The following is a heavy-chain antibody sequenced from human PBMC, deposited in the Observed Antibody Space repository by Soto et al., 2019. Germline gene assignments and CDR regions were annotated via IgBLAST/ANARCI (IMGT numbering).Heavy chain of an antibody. CDR3: GGYSAYYYYMGV. Sequence: SETLSLTCTVSGGSISSSSYYWGWIRQPPGKGLEWIGSIYYTGNTYYNPSLKSRVTISLDTSKSQFSLKLSSVTAADTAVFYCGGYSAYYYYMGVWGKGTTVTVSS. CDR1: GGSISSSSYY. J-gene: IGHJ6*03. CDR2: IYYTGNT. V-gene: IGHV4-39*01. D-gene: IGHD4-4*01.